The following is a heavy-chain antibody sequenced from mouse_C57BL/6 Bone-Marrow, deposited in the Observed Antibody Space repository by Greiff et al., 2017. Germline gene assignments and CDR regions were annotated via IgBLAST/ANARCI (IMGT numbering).Heavy chain of an antibody. CDR1: GFSLTSYG. CDR2: IWSGGST. J-gene: IGHJ1*03. D-gene: IGHD2-1*01. CDR3: AKNGNCSYWYFDV. V-gene: IGHV2-4*01. Sequence: QVQLKESGPGLVQPSQSLSITCTVSGFSLTSYGVHWVRQPPGKGLEWLGVIWSGGSTDYNAAFISRLSISKDNSKSQVFFKMNSLQADDTAIYYCAKNGNCSYWYFDVWGTGTTVTVSS.